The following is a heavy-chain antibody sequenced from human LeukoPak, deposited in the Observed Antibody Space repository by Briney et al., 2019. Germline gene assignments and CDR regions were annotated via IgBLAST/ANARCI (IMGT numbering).Heavy chain of an antibody. J-gene: IGHJ4*02. CDR3: ARGLGGYDSSGYTNFFDY. D-gene: IGHD3-22*01. V-gene: IGHV4-34*01. Sequence: SETLSLTCAVYGGSFSGYYWSWIRQPPGKGLEWIGEINHSGSTNYNPSLKSRVTISVDTSKNQFSLKLSSVTAADTAVYYCARGLGGYDSSGYTNFFDYWGQGTLVTVSS. CDR1: GGSFSGYY. CDR2: INHSGST.